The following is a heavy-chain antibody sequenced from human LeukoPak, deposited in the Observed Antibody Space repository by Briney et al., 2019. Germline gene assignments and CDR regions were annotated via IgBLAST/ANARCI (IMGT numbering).Heavy chain of an antibody. J-gene: IGHJ5*02. CDR2: IYSGGSI. Sequence: GGSLRLSCAASGFTVSSNYMSWVRQAPGKGLEWVSVIYSGGSIYYADSVKGRFTISRDNSKNTLYLQMNSLRAEDTAVYYCARAYSNSYNWFDPWGQGTLVTVSS. CDR3: ARAYSNSYNWFDP. V-gene: IGHV3-53*01. D-gene: IGHD4-11*01. CDR1: GFTVSSNY.